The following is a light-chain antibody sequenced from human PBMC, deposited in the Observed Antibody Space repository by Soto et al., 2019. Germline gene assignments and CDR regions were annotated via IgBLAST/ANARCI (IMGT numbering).Light chain of an antibody. Sequence: QSVLTQPASVSGSPGQPIAISCTVTSSDVGGYNYVSWFQQHPGKAPKLMIYEVSNRPSGISNRFSGSKSGNTASLTISGLQAEDEADYYCSSYTSTTTLEVFGTGTKVTVL. CDR1: SSDVGGYNY. V-gene: IGLV2-14*01. CDR3: SSYTSTTTLEV. J-gene: IGLJ1*01. CDR2: EVS.